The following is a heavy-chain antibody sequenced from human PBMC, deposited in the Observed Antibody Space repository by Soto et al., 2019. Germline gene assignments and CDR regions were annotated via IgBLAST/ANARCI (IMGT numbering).Heavy chain of an antibody. Sequence: GSLRLSCAASGFTFSSYAMSWVRQAPGKGLEWVSAISGSGGSTYYADSVKGRFTISRDNSKNTLYLQMNSLRAEDTAVYYCAKPLRAGYYYYMDVWGKGTTVTVSS. D-gene: IGHD5-12*01. CDR1: GFTFSSYA. J-gene: IGHJ6*03. CDR2: ISGSGGST. V-gene: IGHV3-23*01. CDR3: AKPLRAGYYYYMDV.